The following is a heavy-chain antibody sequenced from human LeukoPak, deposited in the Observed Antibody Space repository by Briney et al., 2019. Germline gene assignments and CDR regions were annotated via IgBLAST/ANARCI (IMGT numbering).Heavy chain of an antibody. V-gene: IGHV4-61*02. CDR3: ARSRREGWFDP. CDR1: GGSISSGSYY. Sequence: SETLSLTCTVSGGSISSGSYYWSWIRQPAGKGLEWIGRIYTSGSTNYNPSLKSRVTISVDTSKNQFSLKLSSVTAADTAVYYCARSRREGWFDPWGQGTLVTVSS. CDR2: IYTSGST. J-gene: IGHJ5*02.